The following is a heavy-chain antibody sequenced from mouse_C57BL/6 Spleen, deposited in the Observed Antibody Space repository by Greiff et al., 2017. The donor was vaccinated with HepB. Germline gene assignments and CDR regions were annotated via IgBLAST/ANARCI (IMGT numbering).Heavy chain of an antibody. Sequence: EVQLQESGGGLVQPGGSMKLSCVASGFTFSNYWMNWVRQSPEKGLEWVAQIRLKSDNYATHYAESVKGRFTISRDDSKSSVYLQMNNLRAEDTGIYYCTGHGYDEGDYFDYWGQGTTLTVSS. V-gene: IGHV6-3*01. CDR3: TGHGYDEGDYFDY. J-gene: IGHJ2*01. CDR2: IRLKSDNYAT. CDR1: GFTFSNYW. D-gene: IGHD2-2*01.